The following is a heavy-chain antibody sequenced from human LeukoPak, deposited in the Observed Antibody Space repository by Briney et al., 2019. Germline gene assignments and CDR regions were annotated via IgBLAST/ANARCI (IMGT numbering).Heavy chain of an antibody. J-gene: IGHJ4*02. CDR1: GFTFSSYA. CDR3: ARDRHCSSTSCYVYGEYDY. V-gene: IGHV3-30*04. CDR2: ISYDGSNK. Sequence: PGGSLRLSCAASGFTFSSYAMHWVRQAPGKGLEWVAVISYDGSNKYYADSVKGRFTISRDNSKHTLYLQMNSLRAEDTAVYYCARDRHCSSTSCYVYGEYDYWGQGTLVTVSS. D-gene: IGHD2-2*01.